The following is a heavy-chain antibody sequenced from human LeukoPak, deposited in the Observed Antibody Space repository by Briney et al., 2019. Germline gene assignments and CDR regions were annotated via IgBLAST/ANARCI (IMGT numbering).Heavy chain of an antibody. D-gene: IGHD6-19*01. CDR3: TRGYDSSGWLFDY. CDR2: IRSKAYGGTT. CDR1: GFTFGDYG. Sequence: GGSLRLSCIASGFTFGDYGMTWFRQAPGKGLEGVSHIRSKAYGGTTEYAASVKGRFTISRDESKSIAYLQMSSLKTEDTAVYYCTRGYDSSGWLFDYWGQGTLVTVSS. V-gene: IGHV3-49*03. J-gene: IGHJ4*02.